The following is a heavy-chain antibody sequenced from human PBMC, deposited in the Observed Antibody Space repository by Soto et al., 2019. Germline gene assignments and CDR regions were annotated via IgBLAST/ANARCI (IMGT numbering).Heavy chain of an antibody. CDR1: GGTFSSYA. D-gene: IGHD6-13*01. CDR2: IIPIFGTA. Sequence: SVKVSCKASGGTFSSYAISWVRQAPGQGLEWMGGIIPIFGTANYAQKFQGRVTITADESTSTAYMELSSLRSEDTAVYYCARERGVAAAGKGDYYYYYGMDVWGQGTTVTVAS. V-gene: IGHV1-69*01. J-gene: IGHJ6*02. CDR3: ARERGVAAAGKGDYYYYYGMDV.